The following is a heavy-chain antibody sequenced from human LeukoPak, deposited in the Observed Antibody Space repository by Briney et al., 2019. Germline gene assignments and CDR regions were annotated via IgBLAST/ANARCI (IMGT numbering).Heavy chain of an antibody. CDR3: ARDDDDSGNQPYYVMDV. CDR1: GYTFTNYG. Sequence: ASVKVSCKATGYTFTNYGISWVRQAPGQGLEWMGWISAYNGSTNYAQKFQGKVTMTTDTSTSTAYMELRSLRPDDTAMYYCARDDDDSGNQPYYVMDVWGQGTTVTVSS. J-gene: IGHJ6*02. D-gene: IGHD3-22*01. CDR2: ISAYNGST. V-gene: IGHV1-18*01.